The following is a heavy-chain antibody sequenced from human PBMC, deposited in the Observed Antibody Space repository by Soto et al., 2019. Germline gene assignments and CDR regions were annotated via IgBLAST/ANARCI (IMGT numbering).Heavy chain of an antibody. CDR1: GGTDSSSW. V-gene: IGHV5-10-1*01. D-gene: IGHD7-27*01. CDR2: IDPSDSYS. CDR3: ARHGETRFDP. J-gene: IGHJ5*02. Sequence: PSAALQLSGKGSGGTDSSSWFRRVRQRPGKGLEWMGRIDPSDSYSNYSPPFEGHVTFSADRSISTAYLQWSSLKASDTAMDYCARHGETRFDPWGQRTPVTSPQ.